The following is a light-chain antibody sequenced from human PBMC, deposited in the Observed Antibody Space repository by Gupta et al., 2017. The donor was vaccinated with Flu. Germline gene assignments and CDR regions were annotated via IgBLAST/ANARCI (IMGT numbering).Light chain of an antibody. J-gene: IGKJ2*01. CDR3: HQYASSPRS. Sequence: SVSKTYLAWLRQKPGQAPRVLIYGASTRAAGVPDRFNGSGSGTDFTLTINRLEPEDCAVYYCHQYASSPRSFGQGTKLEI. CDR2: GAS. CDR1: SVSKTY. V-gene: IGKV3-20*01.